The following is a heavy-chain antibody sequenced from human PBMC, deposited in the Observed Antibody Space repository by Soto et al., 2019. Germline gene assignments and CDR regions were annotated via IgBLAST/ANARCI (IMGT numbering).Heavy chain of an antibody. V-gene: IGHV1-69*01. CDR1: GATFKSHV. Sequence: QVHLVQSGAEVKKPGSSVKVSCKASGATFKSHVFNWVRQAPGQGLEWVGGLMPIIGAPTYAQKFQGRVTMSASATTRTIYVELRSLRSDATAVYYCAGDLECRNGNISPLDFWGQGTLVTVSS. CDR2: LMPIIGAP. J-gene: IGHJ4*02. CDR3: AGDLECRNGNISPLDF. D-gene: IGHD2-15*01.